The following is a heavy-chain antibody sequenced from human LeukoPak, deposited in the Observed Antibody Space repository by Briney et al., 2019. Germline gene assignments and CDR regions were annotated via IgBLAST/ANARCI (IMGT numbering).Heavy chain of an antibody. V-gene: IGHV3-48*01. CDR2: ISSGGYTI. D-gene: IGHD6-13*01. CDR3: ARDKAAWYSSSWYYFDS. CDR1: GFSFSDYS. Sequence: GGSLRLSCAASGFSFSDYSMNWVRQAPGKGLEWVSYISSGGYTIYYADSVKGRFSISRDNAKRSLYLQMNNLRVEDTAVYYCARDKAAWYSSSWYYFDSWGQGTLVTVSS. J-gene: IGHJ4*02.